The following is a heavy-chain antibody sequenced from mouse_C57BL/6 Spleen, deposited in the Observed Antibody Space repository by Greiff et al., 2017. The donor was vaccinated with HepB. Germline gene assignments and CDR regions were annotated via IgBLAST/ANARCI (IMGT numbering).Heavy chain of an antibody. V-gene: IGHV3-6*01. J-gene: IGHJ3*01. CDR3: ARDSYGD. CDR1: GYSITSGYY. D-gene: IGHD1-1*01. Sequence: EVKLMESGPGLVKPSQSLSLTCSVTGYSITSGYYWNWIRQFPGNKLEWMGYISYDGSNNYNPSLKNRISITRDTSKNQFFLKLNSVTTEDTATYYCARDSYGDWGQGTLVTVSA. CDR2: ISYDGSN.